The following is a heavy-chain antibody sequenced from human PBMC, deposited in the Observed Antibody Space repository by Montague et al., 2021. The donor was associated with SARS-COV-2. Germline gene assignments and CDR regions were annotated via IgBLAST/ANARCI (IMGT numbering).Heavy chain of an antibody. CDR3: ARDGADYSFAYYHEMDV. CDR1: GTSITSYY. Sequence: SETLSLTCSVSGTSITSYYWNWIRQPPGKGLEWIGYISDSGSTNYSPSLESRVTMSLDTSKNLFSLNLSSMTAADTAVYYCARDGADYSFAYYHEMDVWGQGIAVTVSS. V-gene: IGHV4-59*12. CDR2: ISDSGST. D-gene: IGHD5-12*01. J-gene: IGHJ6*02.